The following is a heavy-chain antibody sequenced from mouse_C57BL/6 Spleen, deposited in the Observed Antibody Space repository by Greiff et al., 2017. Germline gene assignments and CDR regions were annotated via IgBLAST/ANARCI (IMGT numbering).Heavy chain of an antibody. CDR2: INPTNGGT. V-gene: IGHV1-26*01. D-gene: IGHD6-2*01. CDR1: GYTFTDYY. CDR3: ATSLFDY. J-gene: IGHJ2*01. Sequence: EVKLQQSGPELVKPGASVKISCKASGYTFTDYYMNWVKQSHGKSLEWIGDINPTNGGTSYIQKFKGKATLTVDKSSSTAYMELSSLTSEDSAVYYCATSLFDYWVQGTTLTVSS.